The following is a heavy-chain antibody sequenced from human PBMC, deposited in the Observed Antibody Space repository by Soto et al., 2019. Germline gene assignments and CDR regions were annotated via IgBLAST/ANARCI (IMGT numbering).Heavy chain of an antibody. CDR1: GFTFSSYA. D-gene: IGHD2-2*01. CDR3: AKPYCSSTSCLTRDYYYYGMDV. J-gene: IGHJ6*02. CDR2: ISGSGGST. V-gene: IGHV3-23*01. Sequence: GGSLRLSCAASGFTFSSYAMSWVRQAPGKGLEWVSAISGSGGSTYYADSVKGRFTISRDNSKNTLYPQMNSLRAEDTTVYYCAKPYCSSTSCLTRDYYYYGMDVWGQGTTVTVSS.